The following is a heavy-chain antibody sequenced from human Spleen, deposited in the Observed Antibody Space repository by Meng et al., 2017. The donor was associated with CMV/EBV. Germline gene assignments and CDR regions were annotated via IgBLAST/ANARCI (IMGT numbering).Heavy chain of an antibody. CDR1: GFTFRNYA. CDR3: AKVSTNYDWFDP. Sequence: GESLKISCAASGFTFRNYAMTWVRQAPGKGLEWVSLIYSGGSATYSADSVKGRFTISRDNSKNMLYLQMTSLRAEDTAVYYCAKVSTNYDWFDPWGQGTLVTVSS. CDR2: IYSGGSAT. V-gene: IGHV3-23*03. D-gene: IGHD2-8*01. J-gene: IGHJ5*02.